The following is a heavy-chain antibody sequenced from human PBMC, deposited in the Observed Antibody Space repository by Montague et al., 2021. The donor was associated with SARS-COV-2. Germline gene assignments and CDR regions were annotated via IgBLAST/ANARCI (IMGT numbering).Heavy chain of an antibody. CDR2: IKQSGST. CDR1: GGSFGDDH. Sequence: SETLSLTCAVYGGSFGDDHWSWIRRPPGKGLEWIGDIKQSGSTNXNPSLKSRGTISVDTSKNQFSLKLTSVTAADTAVYFCARGHLSVSTIVVVFTSASYYFDYWGQGAQVTVSS. D-gene: IGHD3-3*01. V-gene: IGHV4-34*01. CDR3: ARGHLSVSTIVVVFTSASYYFDY. J-gene: IGHJ4*02.